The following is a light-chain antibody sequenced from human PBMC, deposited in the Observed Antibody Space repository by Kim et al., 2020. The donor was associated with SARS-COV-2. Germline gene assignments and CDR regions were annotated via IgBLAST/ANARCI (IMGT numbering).Light chain of an antibody. Sequence: EIVLTQSPGTLSLSPGERATLSCRASQSVSSNYLAWYQQKPGQAPRLLIYGASSRATAIPDRFSGSGSGTDFTLTISRLEPEDFAVYYCQQYRGPPRTFGQGTKLEI. V-gene: IGKV3-20*01. CDR1: QSVSSNY. J-gene: IGKJ2*01. CDR3: QQYRGPPRT. CDR2: GAS.